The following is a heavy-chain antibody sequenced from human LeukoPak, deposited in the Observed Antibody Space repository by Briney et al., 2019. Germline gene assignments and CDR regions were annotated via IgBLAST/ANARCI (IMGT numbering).Heavy chain of an antibody. CDR3: AKGGLYYYYGMDV. Sequence: GGSLRLSCAASGFIFSPCPMGWVRQAPGKGLEWVSTISSSGATTYYADSVKGRFTISRDSSKNTLYLQMNNLRAEDTAVYYCAKGGLYYYYGMDVWGQGTTVTVSS. V-gene: IGHV3-23*01. J-gene: IGHJ6*02. CDR1: GFIFSPCP. D-gene: IGHD3-16*01. CDR2: ISSSGATT.